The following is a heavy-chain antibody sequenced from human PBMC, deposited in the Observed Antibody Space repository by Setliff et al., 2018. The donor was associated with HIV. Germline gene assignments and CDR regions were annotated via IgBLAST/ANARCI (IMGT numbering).Heavy chain of an antibody. CDR3: ARGTLYYDYVWGTPFPFDY. CDR2: INHSGST. V-gene: IGHV4-59*11. J-gene: IGHJ4*02. CDR1: GGSISSHF. Sequence: SETLSLTCTVSGGSISSHFWSWIRQPPGKGLEWIGEINHSGSTNYNPSLKSRVTISVDTSKNQFSLKLSSVTAADTAVYYCARGTLYYDYVWGTPFPFDYWGQGTLVTVSS. D-gene: IGHD3-16*01.